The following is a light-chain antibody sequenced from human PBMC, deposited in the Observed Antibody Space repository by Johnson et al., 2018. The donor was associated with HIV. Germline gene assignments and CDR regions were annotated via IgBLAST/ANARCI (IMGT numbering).Light chain of an antibody. CDR1: RSNIGNNY. Sequence: QSALTQPPSVSAAPGQKVTISCSGSRSNIGNNYVSWYQQLPGTAPKLLIYDNNKRPSGIPDRFSGSKSGTSATLAITGLQTGDEADYYCGTWDNSLSANVFGTGTKVTVL. V-gene: IGLV1-51*01. CDR2: DNN. J-gene: IGLJ1*01. CDR3: GTWDNSLSANV.